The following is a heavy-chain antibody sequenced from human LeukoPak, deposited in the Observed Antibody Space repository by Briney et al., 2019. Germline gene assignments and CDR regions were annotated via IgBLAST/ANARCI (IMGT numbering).Heavy chain of an antibody. CDR3: TRYSGSYYDDAFDI. CDR1: GFTFSSYA. V-gene: IGHV3-23*01. J-gene: IGHJ3*02. D-gene: IGHD1-26*01. Sequence: GGSLRLSCAASGFTFSSYAMSWVRQAPGKGLEWVSAISGSGGSTYYADSVKGRFTISRDDSKNTAYLQMNSLKTEDTAVYYCTRYSGSYYDDAFDIWDQGTMVTVSS. CDR2: ISGSGGST.